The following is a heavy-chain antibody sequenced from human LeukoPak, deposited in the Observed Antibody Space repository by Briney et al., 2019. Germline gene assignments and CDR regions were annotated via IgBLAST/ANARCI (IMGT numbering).Heavy chain of an antibody. Sequence: SETLSLTCTVSGASISSSSYYWGWIRQPPGKGLEWIATIYYSGSTYYNPSLKSRVTISVDTSKNQFSRNVSSMTAADTAVYYCARQGEGGRAFDIWGQGTMVTVSS. CDR3: ARQGEGGRAFDI. V-gene: IGHV4-39*01. CDR1: GASISSSSYY. D-gene: IGHD1-26*01. CDR2: IYYSGST. J-gene: IGHJ3*02.